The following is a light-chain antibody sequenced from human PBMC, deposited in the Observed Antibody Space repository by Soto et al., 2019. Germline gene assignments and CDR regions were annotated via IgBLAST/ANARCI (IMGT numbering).Light chain of an antibody. CDR1: ESVSRN. V-gene: IGKV3-15*01. Sequence: EIVMTQSPATLSVSPGERATLSCRASESVSRNLAWYQQKPGQAPRLLIYAASTRATDIAARISGSGSGTEXTXXXXSLQSEDFAXYYCQQYNKWPLTFGGGTKVEIK. CDR3: QQYNKWPLT. J-gene: IGKJ4*01. CDR2: AAS.